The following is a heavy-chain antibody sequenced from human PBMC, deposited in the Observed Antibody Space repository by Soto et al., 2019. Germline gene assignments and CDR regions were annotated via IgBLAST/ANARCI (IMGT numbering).Heavy chain of an antibody. Sequence: QLQLQESGPGLVKPSETLSLTCTVSGGSISSSSFHWGWIRQPPGKGREWIGSIYYSGSTYYSPSLTSRVTISVDTSKTQFSLKLSSVTAADTAVYYCARRERAAGTDWWFDPWGQGTLVTVSS. D-gene: IGHD6-13*01. CDR3: ARRERAAGTDWWFDP. CDR2: IYYSGST. V-gene: IGHV4-39*01. J-gene: IGHJ5*02. CDR1: GGSISSSSFH.